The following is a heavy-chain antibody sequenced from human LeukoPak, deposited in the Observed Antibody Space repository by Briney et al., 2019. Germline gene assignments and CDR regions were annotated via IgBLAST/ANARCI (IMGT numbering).Heavy chain of an antibody. Sequence: PGGSLRLSCAASGFTFSSYAMSWVRQASGKGLEWVSAISGSGGSTYYADSVKGRFTISRDNAKNSLYLQMNSLRAEGTAVYYCARDEAAAGTGFDYWGQGTLVTVSS. V-gene: IGHV3-23*01. CDR1: GFTFSSYA. J-gene: IGHJ4*02. CDR3: ARDEAAAGTGFDY. CDR2: ISGSGGST. D-gene: IGHD6-13*01.